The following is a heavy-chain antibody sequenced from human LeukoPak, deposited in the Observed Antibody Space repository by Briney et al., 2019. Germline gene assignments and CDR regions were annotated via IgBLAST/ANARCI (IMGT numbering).Heavy chain of an antibody. CDR3: AREPSHCSGGSCYFLGPDY. D-gene: IGHD2-15*01. CDR1: GFTFSSYS. V-gene: IGHV3-21*01. J-gene: IGHJ4*02. CDR2: ISSSSSYI. Sequence: GGSLRLSCAASGFTFSSYSMNWVRQAPGKGLEWVSSISSSSSYIYYADSVKGRFTISRDNAKNSLYLQMNSLRAEDTAVYYCAREPSHCSGGSCYFLGPDYWGQGTLVTVSS.